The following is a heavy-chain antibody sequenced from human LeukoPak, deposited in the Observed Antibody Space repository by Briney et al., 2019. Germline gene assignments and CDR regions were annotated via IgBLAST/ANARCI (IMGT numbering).Heavy chain of an antibody. CDR2: MNPNSGNT. CDR3: ARDSDYGSGPLGY. CDR1: GYTFTSYD. D-gene: IGHD3-10*01. Sequence: GASVKVSCKASGYTFTSYDINWVRQATGQGLEWMGWMNPNSGNTNYAQKLQGRVTMTTDTSTSTAYMELRSLRSDDTAVYYCARDSDYGSGPLGYWGQGTLVTVSS. J-gene: IGHJ4*02. V-gene: IGHV1-18*01.